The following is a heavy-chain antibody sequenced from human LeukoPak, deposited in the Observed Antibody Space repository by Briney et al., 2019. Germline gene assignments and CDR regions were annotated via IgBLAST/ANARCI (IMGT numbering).Heavy chain of an antibody. CDR1: GFTFRTFW. CDR3: ARAKFRVNRRDPELGFDY. J-gene: IGHJ4*02. CDR2: ISGSGGST. Sequence: PGGSLRLSCAASGFTFRTFWMSWVRQAPGKGLEWVSAISGSGGSTYYADSVKGRFTISRDNSKNTLYLQMNSLRAEDTAVYYCARAKFRVNRRDPELGFDYWGQGTLVTVSS. D-gene: IGHD1-14*01. V-gene: IGHV3-23*01.